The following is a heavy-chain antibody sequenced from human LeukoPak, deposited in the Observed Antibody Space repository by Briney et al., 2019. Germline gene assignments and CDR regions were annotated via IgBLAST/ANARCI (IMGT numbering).Heavy chain of an antibody. V-gene: IGHV3-20*04. J-gene: IGHJ4*02. D-gene: IGHD2-21*02. CDR1: GFTFDDYG. CDR2: INWNGGST. Sequence: GGSLRLSCAASGFTFDDYGMSWVRQAPGKGLEWVSGINWNGGSTGCADSVKGRFTISRDNAKNSLYLQMNSLRAEDTALYYCARGFGYCGGDCYPYYFDYWGQGTLVTVSS. CDR3: ARGFGYCGGDCYPYYFDY.